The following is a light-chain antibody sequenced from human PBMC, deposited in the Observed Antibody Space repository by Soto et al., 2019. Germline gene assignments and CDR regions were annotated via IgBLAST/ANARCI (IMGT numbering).Light chain of an antibody. V-gene: IGLV2-14*03. Sequence: QSASVSGSPGQSITISCTGTSSDVGGYNYVSWYQHHPGKAPKLMIYDVSNRPSGVSNRFSGSKSGNTASLTISGLQAEDEADYYCSSYTSSSTQFGGGTKLTVL. J-gene: IGLJ2*01. CDR3: SSYTSSSTQ. CDR1: SSDVGGYNY. CDR2: DVS.